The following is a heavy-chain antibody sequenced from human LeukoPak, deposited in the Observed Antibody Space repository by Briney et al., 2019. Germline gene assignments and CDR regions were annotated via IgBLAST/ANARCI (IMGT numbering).Heavy chain of an antibody. V-gene: IGHV3-48*04. CDR1: GFTFSSYS. Sequence: GGSLRLSCAASGFTFSSYSMNWVRQAPGKGLEWVSYISHSGTTIYYADSVKGRFTISRDNAKNSLYLQMDSLRAEDTAVYYCARGGYCSSSICYSLNAFDVWGQGTMFTVSS. CDR2: ISHSGTTI. D-gene: IGHD2-2*01. J-gene: IGHJ3*01. CDR3: ARGGYCSSSICYSLNAFDV.